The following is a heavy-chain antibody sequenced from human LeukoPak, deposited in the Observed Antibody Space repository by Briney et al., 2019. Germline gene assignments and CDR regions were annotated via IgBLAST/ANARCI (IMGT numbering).Heavy chain of an antibody. D-gene: IGHD6-6*01. J-gene: IGHJ4*02. CDR3: ARDAAIAARSFDY. CDR1: GGSISSHY. CDR2: IYYSGST. V-gene: IGHV4-59*11. Sequence: PSETLSLTCTVSGGSISSHYWSWIRQPPGKGLEWIGYIYYSGSTNYNPSLKSRVTISVDTSKNQFSLKLSSVTAADTAVYYCARDAAIAARSFDYWGQGTLVTVSS.